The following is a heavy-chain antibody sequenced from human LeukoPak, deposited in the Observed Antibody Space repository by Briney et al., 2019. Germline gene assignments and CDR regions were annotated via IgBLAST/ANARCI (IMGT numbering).Heavy chain of an antibody. CDR2: INSDGSST. Sequence: PGGSLRLSCAASGFTFSSYWMHWVRQAPGKGLVWVSRINSDGSSTSYADSVKGRFTISRDNAKNTLYLQMNSLRAEDTAVYYCASGIARSPGPGGYRDPFDYWGQGTLVTVSS. V-gene: IGHV3-74*01. D-gene: IGHD6-13*01. CDR3: ASGIARSPGPGGYRDPFDY. CDR1: GFTFSSYW. J-gene: IGHJ4*02.